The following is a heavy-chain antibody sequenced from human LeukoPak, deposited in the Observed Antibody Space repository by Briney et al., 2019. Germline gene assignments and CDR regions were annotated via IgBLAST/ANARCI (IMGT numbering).Heavy chain of an antibody. V-gene: IGHV1-69*04. J-gene: IGHJ6*02. CDR2: IIPTLGIA. D-gene: IGHD2-2*01. Sequence: SVKVSCKASVGTFSSYAISWVRQAPGQGLEWVGRIIPTLGIANYAQKFQGRVTITADKSTSTAYMELSSLRSEDTAVYYCARLVVVPAAPTPYYYYGMDVWGQGTTVTVSS. CDR1: VGTFSSYA. CDR3: ARLVVVPAAPTPYYYYGMDV.